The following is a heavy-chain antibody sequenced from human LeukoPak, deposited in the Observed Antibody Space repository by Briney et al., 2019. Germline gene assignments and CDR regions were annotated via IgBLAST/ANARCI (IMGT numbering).Heavy chain of an antibody. V-gene: IGHV3-7*03. CDR1: GFTFSDNL. CDR2: IKQDGSEK. CDR3: TKGGYATGWYWIY. Sequence: GGSRRLSCAASGFTFSDNLMTWVRQAPGKGREWVATIKQDGSEKYNVDSVRGRFTISRVNAENSLLLQMNSLRTEDTAVYYCTKGGYATGWYWIYWGQGTLVTVS. J-gene: IGHJ4*02. D-gene: IGHD6-19*01.